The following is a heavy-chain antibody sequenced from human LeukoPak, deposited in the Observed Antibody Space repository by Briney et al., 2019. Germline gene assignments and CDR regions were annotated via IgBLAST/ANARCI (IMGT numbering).Heavy chain of an antibody. CDR2: IYYSGST. Sequence: NPSETLSLTCTVSGGSISSGGYYWSWIRQHPGKGLEWIGYIYYSGSTYYNPSLKSRVTISVDTSKNQFSLKLSSVTAADTAVYYCAIYYDSGGYPPGAFDIRGQGTMVTVSS. D-gene: IGHD3-22*01. CDR3: AIYYDSGGYPPGAFDI. V-gene: IGHV4-31*03. CDR1: GGSISSGGYY. J-gene: IGHJ3*02.